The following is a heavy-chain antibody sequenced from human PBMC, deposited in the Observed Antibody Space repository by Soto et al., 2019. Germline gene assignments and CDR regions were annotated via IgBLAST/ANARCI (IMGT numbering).Heavy chain of an antibody. CDR2: MYYSGTT. CDR1: GGSISSSTYY. J-gene: IGHJ4*02. V-gene: IGHV4-39*01. CDR3: ARALTYYSHYYFDS. Sequence: SETLSLTCTVSGGSISSSTYYWGWIRQPPGKGLEWIGSMYYSGTTYYNPSLKSRVTISVDTSKNQFSLNLSSVTAADTAVYSCARALTYYSHYYFDSWGQGTLVTVSS. D-gene: IGHD4-4*01.